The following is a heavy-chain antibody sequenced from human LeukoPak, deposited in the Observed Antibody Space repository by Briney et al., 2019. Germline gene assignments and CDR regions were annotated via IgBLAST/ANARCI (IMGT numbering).Heavy chain of an antibody. D-gene: IGHD5-24*01. CDR2: ISSSSSYI. Sequence: GGSLRPSCAASGFTLSSYSTNWVRQAPGKGLEWVSSISSSSSYIYYADSVKGRFTISRDNAKNSLYLQMNSLRAEDTAVYYCARAITQRRDGSDAFDIWGQGTMVTVSS. CDR3: ARAITQRRDGSDAFDI. V-gene: IGHV3-21*01. J-gene: IGHJ3*02. CDR1: GFTLSSYS.